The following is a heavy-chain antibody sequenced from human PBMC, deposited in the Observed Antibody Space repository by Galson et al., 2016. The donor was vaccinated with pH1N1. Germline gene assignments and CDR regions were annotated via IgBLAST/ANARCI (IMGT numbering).Heavy chain of an antibody. Sequence: SVKVSCKASGGTFSSYGISWVRQAPGQGLEWMGGIIPIFNTAKYAQNFQDRVTITADESTTTAYMELSSLRSDDTAVYYCSAEDYYDTDLSDWYFNLWGRGTLLTVSS. CDR3: SAEDYYDTDLSDWYFNL. D-gene: IGHD3-22*01. V-gene: IGHV1-69*13. CDR2: IIPIFNTA. CDR1: GGTFSSYG. J-gene: IGHJ2*01.